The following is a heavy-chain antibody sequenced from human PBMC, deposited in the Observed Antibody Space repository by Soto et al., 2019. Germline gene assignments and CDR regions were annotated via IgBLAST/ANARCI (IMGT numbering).Heavy chain of an antibody. D-gene: IGHD6-6*01. CDR1: GFTFSSYV. Sequence: PVGSLILSCAASGFTFSSYVMHWVRQAPGKGLEWVAVKWYDGSNKYYADSVKGRFTISRDNSKNTLYLQMNSLRAEDTAVYYCARDPHVVARPANFFDPWGQGTLVTVSS. CDR3: ARDPHVVARPANFFDP. V-gene: IGHV3-33*01. CDR2: KWYDGSNK. J-gene: IGHJ5*02.